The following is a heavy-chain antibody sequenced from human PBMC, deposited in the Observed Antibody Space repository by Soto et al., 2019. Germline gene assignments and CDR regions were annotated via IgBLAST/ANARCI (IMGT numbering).Heavy chain of an antibody. CDR2: ISSSSNYI. Sequence: EVQLVESGGGLVKPGGSLRLSCAASGFTFSSYSMNWVRQAPGKGLEWVSSISSSSNYIYYADSVKGRFTISRDNAKNSLYLQINRLITEDTAVYYCARDLTTGYYGYWCQGTLVTVSS. D-gene: IGHD3-9*01. CDR1: GFTFSSYS. CDR3: ARDLTTGYYGY. V-gene: IGHV3-21*01. J-gene: IGHJ4*02.